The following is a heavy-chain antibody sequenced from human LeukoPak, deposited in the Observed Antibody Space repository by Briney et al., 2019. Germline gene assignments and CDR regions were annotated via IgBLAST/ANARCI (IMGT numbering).Heavy chain of an antibody. D-gene: IGHD2-2*01. CDR2: IYSGGNT. CDR1: GFTVGDNY. Sequence: PGGSQRLSCAASGFTVGDNYMSWVRQAPGKGLEWVSVIYSGGNTYYADSVKGRFTISRDSSKNTLYLQMNSLRAEDTAVYYCARDSSSQSHYYMDVWGKGTTVTVSS. CDR3: ARDSSSQSHYYMDV. J-gene: IGHJ6*03. V-gene: IGHV3-53*01.